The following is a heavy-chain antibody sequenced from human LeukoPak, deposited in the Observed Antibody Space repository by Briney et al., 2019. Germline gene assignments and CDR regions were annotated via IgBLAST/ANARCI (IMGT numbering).Heavy chain of an antibody. CDR3: ARGNPMGYCSGGSCYEYYFDY. D-gene: IGHD2-15*01. Sequence: GASVKVSCKAAGYTFTSYAMHWVRQARGQSLEWMGWINAGNGNTIYSQEFQGRVPITSDTSASTAYMELSSLRSEDMAVYYCARGNPMGYCSGGSCYEYYFDYWGQGTLVTVSS. CDR2: INAGNGNT. J-gene: IGHJ4*02. CDR1: GYTFTSYA. V-gene: IGHV1-3*03.